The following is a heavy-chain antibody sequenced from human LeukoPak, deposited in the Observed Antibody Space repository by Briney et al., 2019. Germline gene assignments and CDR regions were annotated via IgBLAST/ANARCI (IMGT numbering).Heavy chain of an antibody. D-gene: IGHD2-15*01. CDR1: GYTFTGYY. CDR2: INPNSGGT. CDR3: ARDGYPDCSGGSCYHTFFDY. V-gene: IGHV1-2*02. Sequence: ASVKVSCKASGYTFTGYYIHWVRQAPGQGLEWMGWINPNSGGTNYAQKFQGRVTMTRDTSISTAYMELSRLRSDDTAVYYCARDGYPDCSGGSCYHTFFDYWGQGTLVTVSS. J-gene: IGHJ4*02.